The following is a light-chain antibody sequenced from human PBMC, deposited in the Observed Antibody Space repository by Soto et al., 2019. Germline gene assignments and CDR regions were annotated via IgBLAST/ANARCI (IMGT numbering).Light chain of an antibody. J-gene: IGKJ1*01. V-gene: IGKV1-5*01. CDR2: DAS. CDR3: QQYNNWPWT. Sequence: DGQMTQSPSTLSASVGDRVTITCRASQSISSWLAWYQQKPGKAPKLLISDASSLKSGVPSRFSGSGSGTDFTLTISSLQSEDFAVYYCQQYNNWPWTFGQGTKV. CDR1: QSISSW.